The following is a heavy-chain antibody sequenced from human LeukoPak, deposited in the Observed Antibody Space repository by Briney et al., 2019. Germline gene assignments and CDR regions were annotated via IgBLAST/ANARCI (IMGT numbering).Heavy chain of an antibody. CDR2: INPNSGGT. CDR3: ASQTLLTGAHAFDI. J-gene: IGHJ3*02. V-gene: IGHV1-2*02. D-gene: IGHD7-27*01. Sequence: GASVKVSCKASGYTFTGYYMHWVRQAPGQGLEWMGWINPNSGGTNYAQKFQGRVTMTRDTSISTAYMELSRLRSDDTAVYYCASQTLLTGAHAFDIWGQGTMATVSS. CDR1: GYTFTGYY.